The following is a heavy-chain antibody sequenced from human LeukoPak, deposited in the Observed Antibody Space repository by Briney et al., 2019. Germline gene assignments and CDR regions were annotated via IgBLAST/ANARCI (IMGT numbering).Heavy chain of an antibody. CDR3: AGTTRTTVTTLDY. J-gene: IGHJ4*02. Sequence: GGSLRLSCAAPGFTFSSYAMHWVRQAPGKGLEWVAVISYDGSNKYYADSVKGRFTISRDNSKNTLYLQMNSLRAEDTAVYYCAGTTRTTVTTLDYWGQGTLVTVSS. D-gene: IGHD4-11*01. V-gene: IGHV3-30-3*01. CDR2: ISYDGSNK. CDR1: GFTFSSYA.